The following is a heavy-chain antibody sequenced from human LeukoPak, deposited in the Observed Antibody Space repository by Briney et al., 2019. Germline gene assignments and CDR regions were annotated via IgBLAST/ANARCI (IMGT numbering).Heavy chain of an antibody. V-gene: IGHV4-38-2*02. CDR1: RYPIASGYY. CDR3: TRGGFNHNMDV. CDR2: IYHNGST. Sequence: SETLSLTCTLSRYPIASGYYWGWIRQPPGKGLEWIGSIYHNGSTYYDPSLNNRITISLDTSKNQFSLKLRSVTAADTAVYYCTRGGFNHNMDVWGKGTTVTVSS. J-gene: IGHJ6*03.